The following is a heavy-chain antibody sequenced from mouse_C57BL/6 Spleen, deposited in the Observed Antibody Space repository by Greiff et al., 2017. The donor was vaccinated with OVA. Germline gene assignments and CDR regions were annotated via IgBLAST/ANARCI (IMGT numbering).Heavy chain of an antibody. Sequence: VMLVESGPGLVQPSQSLSITCTVSGFSLTSYGVHWVRQSPGKGLEWLGVIWRGGSTDYNAAFMSRLSITKDNSKSQVFFKMNSLQADDTAIYYCAKNGGYDGDYFDYWGQGTTLTVSS. V-gene: IGHV2-5*01. CDR3: AKNGGYDGDYFDY. CDR2: IWRGGST. J-gene: IGHJ2*01. D-gene: IGHD2-2*01. CDR1: GFSLTSYG.